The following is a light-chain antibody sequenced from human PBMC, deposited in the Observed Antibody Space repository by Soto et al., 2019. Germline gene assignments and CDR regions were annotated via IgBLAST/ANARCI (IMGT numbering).Light chain of an antibody. V-gene: IGKV1-12*01. Sequence: DIQMTHSRSSVSSSVGDRVTIPCLASQGISTWLAWYQQKPGMAPKFLILAASSLQSGVPSRFSGSGSGTEFTLTISSLQPDDVATYYCQQSYSTPITFGQGTRLEIK. CDR1: QGISTW. CDR2: AAS. CDR3: QQSYSTPIT. J-gene: IGKJ5*01.